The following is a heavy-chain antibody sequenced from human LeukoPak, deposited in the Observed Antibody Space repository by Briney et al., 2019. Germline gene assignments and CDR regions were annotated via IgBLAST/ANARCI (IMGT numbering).Heavy chain of an antibody. CDR2: ISGSGGST. Sequence: PGGSLTLSCAASGFTFSSYAMSWVRQAPGKGLEWVSAISGSGGSTYYADSGKGRFTISRDNSKNTLYIQMNSLRAEDRAVYYGAKTAIGYYFDLWGQGTLVSV. V-gene: IGHV3-23*01. CDR1: GFTFSSYA. CDR3: AKTAIGYYFDL. J-gene: IGHJ4*02. D-gene: IGHD2-21*02.